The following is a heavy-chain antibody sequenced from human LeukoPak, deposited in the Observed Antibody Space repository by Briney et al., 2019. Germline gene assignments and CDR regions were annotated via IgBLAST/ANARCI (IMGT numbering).Heavy chain of an antibody. CDR2: LYSGGTT. CDR1: GFSVSSKY. J-gene: IGHJ4*02. Sequence: GGSLRLSCAASGFSVSSKYMSWVRQAPGKGLDWVSVLYSGGTTYYADSVKGRFTISRDISKNTLYLQMNSLRAEDTAVYYCAREDHYGSGFDYWGQGTLVTVSS. V-gene: IGHV3-66*01. D-gene: IGHD3-10*01. CDR3: AREDHYGSGFDY.